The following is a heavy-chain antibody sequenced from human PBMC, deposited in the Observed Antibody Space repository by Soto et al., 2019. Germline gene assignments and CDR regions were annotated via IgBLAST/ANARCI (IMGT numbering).Heavy chain of an antibody. D-gene: IGHD6-19*01. CDR2: FDPEDGET. Sequence: VASVKVSCKVSGYTLTELSMHWVRQAPGKGLEWMGGFDPEDGETIYAQKFQGRVTMTEDTSTDTAYMELSSLRSEDTAVYYCATDLKYSSGWYRGYYYYGMDVWGQGTTVTVSS. V-gene: IGHV1-24*01. CDR3: ATDLKYSSGWYRGYYYYGMDV. J-gene: IGHJ6*02. CDR1: GYTLTELS.